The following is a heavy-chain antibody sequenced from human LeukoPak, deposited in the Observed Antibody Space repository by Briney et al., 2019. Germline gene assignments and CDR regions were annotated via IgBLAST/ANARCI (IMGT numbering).Heavy chain of an antibody. CDR2: IYYSGST. J-gene: IGHJ4*02. CDR1: GGSISSYY. CDR3: ASNYYGSGSLDY. D-gene: IGHD3-10*01. Sequence: PSETLSLTCTVSGGSISSYYWSWVRQPPGKGLEWIGYIYYSGSTKYNPSLKSGGTISVETTKNHFSLKLSSVTAADTAVYYCASNYYGSGSLDYWGQGNLVTVSS. V-gene: IGHV4-59*08.